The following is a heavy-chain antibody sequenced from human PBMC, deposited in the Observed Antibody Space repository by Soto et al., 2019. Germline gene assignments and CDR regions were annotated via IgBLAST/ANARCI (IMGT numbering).Heavy chain of an antibody. J-gene: IGHJ4*02. CDR3: ARVDHRGYFAILIDY. CDR1: GDSLSSGGHC. CDR2: IYDSVNT. Sequence: SETLSLTCTVSGDSLSSGGHCWSWIRQHPGKGLEWIGHIYDSVNTYYSPSLRSRVTISADMSKNQFSLNLRSVTAADTAVYYCARVDHRGYFAILIDYWGQGTLVTVSS. D-gene: IGHD3-9*01. V-gene: IGHV4-31*03.